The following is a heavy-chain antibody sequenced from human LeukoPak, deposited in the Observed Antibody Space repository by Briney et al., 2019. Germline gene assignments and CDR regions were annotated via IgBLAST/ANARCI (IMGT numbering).Heavy chain of an antibody. D-gene: IGHD3-16*01. CDR2: TSWNSGSI. V-gene: IGHV3-9*01. J-gene: IGHJ5*02. CDR3: AKDSSPGPFGWFDP. CDR1: GFTFDDYD. Sequence: GGSLRLSCAASGFTFDDYDMHWLRQAPGKGLEWDSGTSWNSGSIGYADSVKGRFTIYRDNAKNSLYLKMNSLRAEDTALFYCAKDSSPGPFGWFDPWGQGTLVTVSS.